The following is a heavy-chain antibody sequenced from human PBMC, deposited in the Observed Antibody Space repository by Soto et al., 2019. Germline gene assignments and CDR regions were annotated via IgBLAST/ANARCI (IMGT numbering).Heavy chain of an antibody. CDR3: AKAGIAVFGVGYNWFDP. Sequence: ASVKVSCKASGYTFTSYGISWVRQAPGQGLEWMGWISAYNGNTNYAQKLQGRVTMTTDTSTSTAYMELRSLRAEDTAVYYCAKAGIAVFGVGYNWFDPWGQGTLVTVSS. CDR1: GYTFTSYG. V-gene: IGHV1-18*01. CDR2: ISAYNGNT. D-gene: IGHD6-19*01. J-gene: IGHJ5*02.